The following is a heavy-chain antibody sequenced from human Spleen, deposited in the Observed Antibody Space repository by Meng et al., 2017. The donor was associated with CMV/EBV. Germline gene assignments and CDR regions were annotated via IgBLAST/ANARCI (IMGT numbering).Heavy chain of an antibody. V-gene: IGHV3-23*01. CDR2: ISDSGGSA. D-gene: IGHD2-2*01. J-gene: IGHJ4*02. Sequence: GESLKISCAASGFTFSTYWMSWVRQAPGKGLEWVSSISDSGGSAYYADSVKGRFTISRDNSKNTLYLQMNSLRAEDTAVYYCGKDGGDCSSTSCDYFDYWGQGTLVTVSS. CDR1: GFTFSTYW. CDR3: GKDGGDCSSTSCDYFDY.